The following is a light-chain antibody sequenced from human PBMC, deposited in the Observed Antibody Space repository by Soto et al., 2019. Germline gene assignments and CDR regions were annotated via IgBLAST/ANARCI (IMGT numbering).Light chain of an antibody. CDR1: QTVSSNY. Sequence: EIVLTQSPGTLSLSPGERATLSCRASQTVSSNYLARFQQKGGQAPRLLIFGASSRATGIPDRFSGSVSGTDFILTISRLEREDFAVYYCQHYGSSWTFGQGTKVDIK. J-gene: IGKJ1*01. CDR3: QHYGSSWT. V-gene: IGKV3-20*01. CDR2: GAS.